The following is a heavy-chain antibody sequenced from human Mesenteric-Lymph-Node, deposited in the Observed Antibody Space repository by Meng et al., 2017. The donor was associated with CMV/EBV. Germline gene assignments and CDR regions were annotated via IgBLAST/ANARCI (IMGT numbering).Heavy chain of an antibody. J-gene: IGHJ4*02. V-gene: IGHV1-58*01. CDR2: IVVGSGNT. Sequence: SVKVSCKASGFTYTTSAVQWVRQVRGQRPEWIGWIVVGSGNTNYAQEFQGRVTMTRDTSISTAYMELSRLRSDDTAVYYCARGRWKQLVLVYWGQGTLVTVSS. CDR1: GFTYTTSA. D-gene: IGHD6-6*01. CDR3: ARGRWKQLVLVY.